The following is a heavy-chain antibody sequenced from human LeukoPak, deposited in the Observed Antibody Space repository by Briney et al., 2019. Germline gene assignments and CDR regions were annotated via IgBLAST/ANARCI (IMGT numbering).Heavy chain of an antibody. CDR3: ARDRRRWLQLFYFDY. J-gene: IGHJ4*02. V-gene: IGHV3-21*01. CDR2: ISSSSSYI. CDR1: GFTFSSYS. D-gene: IGHD5-24*01. Sequence: GGSLRLSCAASGFTFSSYSMNWVRQAPGKGLEWVSSISSSSSYIYYADSVKGRFTISRDNAKNSLYLQMNSLRAEDTAVYYCARDRRRWLQLFYFDYRGQGTLVTVSS.